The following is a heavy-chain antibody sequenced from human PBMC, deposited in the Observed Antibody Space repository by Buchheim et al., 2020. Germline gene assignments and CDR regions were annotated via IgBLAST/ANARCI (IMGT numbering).Heavy chain of an antibody. Sequence: EVQLVESGGGLVQPGGSLRLSCAVSGFTVSSIYLTWVRQAPGKGLECVSVLYTNGVTIYVDSVKGRFTISRDNSKNTLYLQMNSLRAEDTAVYYCAKDLSIRYDSTYYYYGMDVWGQGTT. D-gene: IGHD3-22*01. CDR2: LYTNGVT. J-gene: IGHJ6*02. CDR3: AKDLSIRYDSTYYYYGMDV. CDR1: GFTVSSIY. V-gene: IGHV3-66*02.